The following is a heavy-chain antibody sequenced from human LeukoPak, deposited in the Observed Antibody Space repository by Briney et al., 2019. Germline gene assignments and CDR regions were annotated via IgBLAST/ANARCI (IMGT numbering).Heavy chain of an antibody. J-gene: IGHJ3*02. Sequence: SETLSLTCAVYGGSFSGYYWSWIRQPPGKGLEWIGENNHSGSTNYNPSLKSRVTISVDTSKNQFSLKLSSVTAADTAVYYCARADDRMDDAFDISGQGTMVTVCS. CDR2: NNHSGST. V-gene: IGHV4-34*01. CDR3: ARADDRMDDAFDI. D-gene: IGHD3-22*01. CDR1: GGSFSGYY.